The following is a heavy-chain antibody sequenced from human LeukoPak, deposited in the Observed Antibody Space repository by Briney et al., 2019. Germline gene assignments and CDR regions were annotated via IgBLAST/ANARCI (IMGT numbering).Heavy chain of an antibody. Sequence: GGSLRLSCAVSGFTFSNYAMIWVRQAPGKGLDWVSALSGTGTTTYYAASVKGRFTISRDNSEKTLYLQMNSLRAEDTAVYYCANGKSEFSGGWPRGTFWGQGTLVTVSS. CDR3: ANGKSEFSGGWPRGTF. D-gene: IGHD2-15*01. V-gene: IGHV3-23*01. CDR2: LSGTGTTT. J-gene: IGHJ4*02. CDR1: GFTFSNYA.